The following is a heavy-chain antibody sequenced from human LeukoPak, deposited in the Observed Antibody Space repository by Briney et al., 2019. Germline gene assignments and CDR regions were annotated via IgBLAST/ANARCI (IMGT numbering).Heavy chain of an antibody. V-gene: IGHV1-18*01. CDR3: ARDHIAVAGHYIYHYGMDV. J-gene: IGHJ6*02. CDR2: ISAYNGNT. D-gene: IGHD6-19*01. Sequence: ASVKVSCKASGYTFTSYGISWVRQAPGQGLEWMGWISAYNGNTNYAQKLQGRVTMTTDTSTSTAYMELRSLRSDDTAVYYCARDHIAVAGHYIYHYGMDVWGQGTTVTVSS. CDR1: GYTFTSYG.